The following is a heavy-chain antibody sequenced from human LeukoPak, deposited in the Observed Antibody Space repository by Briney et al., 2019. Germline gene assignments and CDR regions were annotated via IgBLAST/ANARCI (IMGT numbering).Heavy chain of an antibody. CDR1: GYTFTGYY. CDR2: INPSSGDT. V-gene: IGHV1-2*02. J-gene: IGHJ4*02. Sequence: ASVKVSCKASGYTFTGYYIHWVRQAPGQGLEWMGWINPSSGDTIYAQKFQGRVTMTRHTSINTAYMELSRLRSDDTAVYHCARSPDYSRFDYWGQGALVTVSS. CDR3: ARSPDYSRFDY. D-gene: IGHD4-11*01.